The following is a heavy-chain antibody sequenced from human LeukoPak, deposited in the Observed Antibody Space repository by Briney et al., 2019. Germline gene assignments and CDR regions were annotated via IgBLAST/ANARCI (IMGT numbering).Heavy chain of an antibody. CDR3: ARDKVRWIQDY. J-gene: IGHJ4*02. CDR1: GYTFTSYD. Sequence: ASVKVSCKASGYTFTSYDINWVRQATGQGLEWMGWMNPNSGNTGYAQKFQGRVTMTRDTSTSTVYMELSSLRSEDTAVYYCARDKVRWIQDYWGQGTLVTVSS. CDR2: MNPNSGNT. D-gene: IGHD5-12*01. V-gene: IGHV1-8*01.